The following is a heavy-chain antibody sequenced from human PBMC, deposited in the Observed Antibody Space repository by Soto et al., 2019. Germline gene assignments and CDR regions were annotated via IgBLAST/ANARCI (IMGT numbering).Heavy chain of an antibody. J-gene: IGHJ4*02. Sequence: SETLSLTCSVSGGSISNYYWSWIRQPPGKGLEWIGYVYYSGSTNYNPSLKSRVTISVDTSKKQFSLKLSSVTAADTAVYYCASYNFGVFFDYWGQGTLVT. CDR2: VYYSGST. CDR1: GGSISNYY. CDR3: ASYNFGVFFDY. V-gene: IGHV4-59*01. D-gene: IGHD3-3*01.